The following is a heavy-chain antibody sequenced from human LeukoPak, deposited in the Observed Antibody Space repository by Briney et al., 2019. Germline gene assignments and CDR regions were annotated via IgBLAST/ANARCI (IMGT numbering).Heavy chain of an antibody. CDR1: GGSISSGGYY. J-gene: IGHJ4*02. CDR2: IYYSGST. CDR3: ARGAALLPGH. V-gene: IGHV4-31*03. Sequence: SQTLSLTRTVSGGSISSGGYYWSWIRQHPGKGLEWIGYIYYSGSTYYNPSLKSRVTISVDTSKNQFSLKLSSVTAADTAVYYCARGAALLPGHWGQGTLVTVSS. D-gene: IGHD3-22*01.